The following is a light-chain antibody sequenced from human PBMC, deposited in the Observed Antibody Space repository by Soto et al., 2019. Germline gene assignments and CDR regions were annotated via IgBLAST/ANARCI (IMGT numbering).Light chain of an antibody. V-gene: IGLV2-14*01. CDR2: GVS. Sequence: QSALTQPASVSGSPGQSITISCSGTRSDIGSYNYVAWYQQFPGKTPKILIYGVSNRPSGVSSRFSGSKSGNTASLTISGLQAEDEADYYCSSSAGSNNLGVFGGGTKLTVL. CDR3: SSSAGSNNLGV. CDR1: RSDIGSYNY. J-gene: IGLJ2*01.